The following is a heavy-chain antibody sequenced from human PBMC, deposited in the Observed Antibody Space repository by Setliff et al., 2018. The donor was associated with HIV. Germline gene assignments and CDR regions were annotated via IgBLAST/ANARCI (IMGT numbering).Heavy chain of an antibody. V-gene: IGHV4-39*05. J-gene: IGHJ5*02. CDR1: GDSTSSSHYY. D-gene: IGHD3-10*02. Sequence: PSLTCTVFGDSTSSSHYYWAWFRRPPGQGLEWVASLYYDGRFYHSPSLRGRVSISVDRSTNQVFLQLTSVTARDTAIYYCAKCSGTWDYNWFDPWGPGTLVTVSS. CDR3: AKCSGTWDYNWFDP. CDR2: LYYDGRF.